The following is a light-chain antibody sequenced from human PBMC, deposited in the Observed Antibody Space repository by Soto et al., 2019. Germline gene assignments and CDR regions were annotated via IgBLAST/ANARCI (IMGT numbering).Light chain of an antibody. Sequence: EIVLTQSPGTLSLSPGERATLSCRSSQSVSSGYLAWYQQKPGQAPRLLIFRAFNRATGIPDRFSGSGSGIDFTLTISRREHEDVAVYSCQQYVASPPSWTFGQGTKVEIK. CDR3: QQYVASPPSWT. CDR1: QSVSSGY. V-gene: IGKV3-20*01. CDR2: RAF. J-gene: IGKJ1*01.